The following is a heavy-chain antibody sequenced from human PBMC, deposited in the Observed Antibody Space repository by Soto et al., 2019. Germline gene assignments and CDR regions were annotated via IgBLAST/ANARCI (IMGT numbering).Heavy chain of an antibody. D-gene: IGHD3-10*01. Sequence: QVQLQESGPGLVKPSQTLSLTCTVSGGSISSGGYYWSWIRQHPGKGLEWIGYISYSGSTYYNPSLKSRVTISVDTSKNQFSLKLSSVTAADTAVYYCARTSFELLWFGEPPILWGQGTLVTVSS. CDR3: ARTSFELLWFGEPPIL. CDR2: ISYSGST. V-gene: IGHV4-31*03. CDR1: GGSISSGGYY. J-gene: IGHJ4*02.